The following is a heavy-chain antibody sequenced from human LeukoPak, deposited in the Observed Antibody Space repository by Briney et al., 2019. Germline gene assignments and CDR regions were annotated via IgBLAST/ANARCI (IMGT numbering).Heavy chain of an antibody. CDR1: GFTFSSYA. V-gene: IGHV3-7*01. CDR2: IKQDGSQK. Sequence: PGGSLRLSCAASGFTFSSYAMSWARQAPGKGLEWVANIKQDGSQKYYVASVKGRFTISRDNAKNSLYLQMNSLRAEDTAVYYCARGERWFDPWGQGILVSVSS. D-gene: IGHD6-25*01. CDR3: ARGERWFDP. J-gene: IGHJ5*02.